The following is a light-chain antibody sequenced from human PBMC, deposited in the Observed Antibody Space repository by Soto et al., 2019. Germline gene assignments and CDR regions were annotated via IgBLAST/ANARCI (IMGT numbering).Light chain of an antibody. V-gene: IGKV1-5*01. CDR1: QGIYNW. Sequence: DIQIPQSQSSLSASVGASVPLTWRASQGIYNWLAWYQQKPGKHNKLMIYDASGLDSGVTSRFSGSGYGTEFTLTISGLQPEDFATFYCQKYDSFPWTCGQGTKVDIK. CDR2: DAS. J-gene: IGKJ1*01. CDR3: QKYDSFPWT.